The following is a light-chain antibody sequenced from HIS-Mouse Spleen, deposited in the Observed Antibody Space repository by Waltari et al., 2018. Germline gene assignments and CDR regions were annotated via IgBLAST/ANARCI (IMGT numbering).Light chain of an antibody. CDR3: SSYAGSNNFVV. CDR2: EVS. Sequence: QSALTQPPSASGSPGQSVTISCTGTSSDVGGYNYVSWYQQHPGKAPKLMIYEVSKRPPGVPYRSSGSKSGNTASLTVSGLQAEDEADYYCSSYAGSNNFVVFGGGTKLTVL. J-gene: IGLJ2*01. V-gene: IGLV2-8*01. CDR1: SSDVGGYNY.